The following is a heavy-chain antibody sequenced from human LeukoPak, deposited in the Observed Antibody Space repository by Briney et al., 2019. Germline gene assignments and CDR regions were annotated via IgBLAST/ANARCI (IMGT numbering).Heavy chain of an antibody. V-gene: IGHV4-38-2*01. J-gene: IGHJ5*02. CDR2: IYHSGST. CDR1: GYSISSGYY. D-gene: IGHD3-3*01. CDR3: ARHVFTIFGVVINGWFDP. Sequence: PSGTLSLTCAVSGYSISSGYYWGWIRQPPGKGLEWIGSIYHSGSTYYNPSLKSRVTISVDTSKNQFSLKLSSVTAADTAVYYCARHVFTIFGVVINGWFDPWGQGTLVTVSS.